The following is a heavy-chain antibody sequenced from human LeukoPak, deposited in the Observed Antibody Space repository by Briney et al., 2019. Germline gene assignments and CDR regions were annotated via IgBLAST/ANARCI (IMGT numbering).Heavy chain of an antibody. CDR3: AKPAVSGWYGFDY. CDR2: ISGSGGTT. Sequence: ETLSLTCAVYGGSFSGYYWSWIRQAPGKGLEWVSTISGSGGTTYYAEFVKGRFTISRDNSKNTLYLQMNSLRAEDTAVYYCAKPAVSGWYGFDYWGQGTLVTVSS. J-gene: IGHJ4*02. D-gene: IGHD6-19*01. V-gene: IGHV3-23*01. CDR1: GGSFSGYY.